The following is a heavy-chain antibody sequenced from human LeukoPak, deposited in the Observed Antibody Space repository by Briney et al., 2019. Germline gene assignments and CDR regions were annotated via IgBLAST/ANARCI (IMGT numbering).Heavy chain of an antibody. V-gene: IGHV1-3*01. CDR1: GYTFTSYA. CDR3: ARDDKVTAVAGAFDI. CDR2: INAGNGIT. D-gene: IGHD6-19*01. Sequence: GASVKVSCKASGYTFTSYAMHWVRQAPGQRLEWMGWINAGNGITKYSQKFQGRVTITRDTSASTAYMELSSLRSEDTAVYYCARDDKVTAVAGAFDIWGQGTMVTVSS. J-gene: IGHJ3*02.